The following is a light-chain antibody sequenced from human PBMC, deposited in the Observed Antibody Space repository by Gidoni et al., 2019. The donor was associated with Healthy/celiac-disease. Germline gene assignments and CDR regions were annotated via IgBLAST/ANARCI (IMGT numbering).Light chain of an antibody. J-gene: IGLJ1*01. V-gene: IGLV3-1*01. CDR1: NLGEKY. CDR3: QAWDSSTAV. Sequence: SYQLTPPPSVSVSPGQTASITCSGDNLGEKYACWYQQKPGQSPVLVIYQDSKRPSGIPERFSGSNSGNTATLTISGTQAMDEADYYCQAWDSSTAVFGTGTKVTVL. CDR2: QDS.